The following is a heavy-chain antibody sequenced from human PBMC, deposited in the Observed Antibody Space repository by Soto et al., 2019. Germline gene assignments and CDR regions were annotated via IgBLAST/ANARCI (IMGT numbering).Heavy chain of an antibody. CDR1: GFMFSRFW. Sequence: GGSLRLSCAASGFMFSRFWMSWVRQAPGKGLQWVANIKEDGSEKNYVASVKGRFTISRDNAKKSLYLQMNSLRAEDTAVYYCAREGEAGVGATAFDPWGQGTLVTVSS. J-gene: IGHJ5*02. CDR2: IKEDGSEK. V-gene: IGHV3-7*01. D-gene: IGHD1-26*01. CDR3: AREGEAGVGATAFDP.